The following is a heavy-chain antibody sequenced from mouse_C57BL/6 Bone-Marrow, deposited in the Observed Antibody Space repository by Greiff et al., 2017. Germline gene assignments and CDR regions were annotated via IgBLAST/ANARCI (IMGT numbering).Heavy chain of an antibody. V-gene: IGHV5-17*01. CDR2: ISSGSSTI. Sequence: EVKVEESGGGLVKPGGSLKLSCAASGFTFSDYGMHWVRQAPEKGLEWVAYISSGSSTIYYADTVKGRFTISRDNAKNTLFLQMTSLRSEDTAMYYCARPHYGSSYYFDYWGQGTTLTVSS. D-gene: IGHD1-1*01. CDR1: GFTFSDYG. CDR3: ARPHYGSSYYFDY. J-gene: IGHJ2*01.